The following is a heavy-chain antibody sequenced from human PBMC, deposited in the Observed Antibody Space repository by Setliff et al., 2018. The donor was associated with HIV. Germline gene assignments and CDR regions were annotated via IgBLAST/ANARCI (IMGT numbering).Heavy chain of an antibody. CDR3: ARGWFDS. CDR2: ISSSGSTI. CDR1: GFTLSIYE. J-gene: IGHJ5*01. Sequence: GGSLRLSCAASGFTLSIYEMNWVRQGPGRGLGWVSYISSSGSTIFYADSVKGRFTTSRDNAKNSLYLQMNSLRAEDTAFYYCARGWFDSWGQGTLVTVSS. V-gene: IGHV3-48*03.